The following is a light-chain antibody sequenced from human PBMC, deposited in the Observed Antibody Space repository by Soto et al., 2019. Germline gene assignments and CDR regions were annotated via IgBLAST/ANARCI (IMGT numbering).Light chain of an antibody. Sequence: DIQLTQSPSFLSASVGDRVTITCRASQGISSYLAWYQQKPGKAPKLLIYAASTLQSGVPSRFSGSGSGTEFTRTISSLQPEDFATYYCQQLNSYPLTCGGGTKVEIK. V-gene: IGKV1-9*01. CDR2: AAS. J-gene: IGKJ4*01. CDR1: QGISSY. CDR3: QQLNSYPLT.